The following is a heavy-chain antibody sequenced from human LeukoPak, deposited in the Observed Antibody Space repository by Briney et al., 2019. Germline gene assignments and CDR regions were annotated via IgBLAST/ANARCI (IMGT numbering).Heavy chain of an antibody. Sequence: GGSLRLSCAASGFTVSSNYMSWVRRAPGKGLEWVSVIYSGGSTYYADSVKGRFTISRDNSKNTLYLQMNSLRAEDTAVYYCARQGTGDRPWYFDLWGRGTLVTVSS. V-gene: IGHV3-66*04. CDR3: ARQGTGDRPWYFDL. CDR1: GFTVSSNY. D-gene: IGHD7-27*01. J-gene: IGHJ2*01. CDR2: IYSGGST.